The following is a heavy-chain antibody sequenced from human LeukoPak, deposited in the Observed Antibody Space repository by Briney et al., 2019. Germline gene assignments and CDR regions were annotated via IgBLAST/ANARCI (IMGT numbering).Heavy chain of an antibody. J-gene: IGHJ4*02. CDR3: ARGSRDGYNRPFDY. CDR1: GGSFSGYY. V-gene: IGHV4-34*01. CDR2: INHSGGT. Sequence: SETLSLTCAVYGGSFSGYYWSWIRQPPGKGLEWIGEINHSGGTNYNPSLKSRVTISVDTSKNQFSLKLSSVTAADTAVYYCARGSRDGYNRPFDYWGQGTLVTVSS. D-gene: IGHD5-24*01.